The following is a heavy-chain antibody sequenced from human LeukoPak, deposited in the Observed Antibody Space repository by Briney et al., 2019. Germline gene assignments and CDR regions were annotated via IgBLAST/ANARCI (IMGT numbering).Heavy chain of an antibody. CDR1: GFTFSSYS. J-gene: IGHJ4*02. V-gene: IGHV3-48*04. CDR2: ISSSSSTI. CDR3: ARVTAFYSLDY. D-gene: IGHD2-21*02. Sequence: GGSLRLSCAASGFTFSSYSMNWVRQAPGKGLEWVSYISSSSSTIYYADSVKSRFSISRDNAKNSLYLQMNSLRAEDTAVYYCARVTAFYSLDYWGQGTLVTVSS.